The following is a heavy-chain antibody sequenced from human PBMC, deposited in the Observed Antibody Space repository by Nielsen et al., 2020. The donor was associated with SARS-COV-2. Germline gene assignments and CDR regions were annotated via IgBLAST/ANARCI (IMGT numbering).Heavy chain of an antibody. D-gene: IGHD5-24*01. Sequence: SATASITCTVSGGSISSSSYYWGWISQPPGKGLEWIGSIYYSGSTYYNPSLKSRVTISVDTSKNQFSLKLSSVTAADTAVYYCARWGDGLDYSHGAYYFDYWGQGTLVTVSS. CDR1: GGSISSSSYY. CDR3: ARWGDGLDYSHGAYYFDY. CDR2: IYYSGST. J-gene: IGHJ4*02. V-gene: IGHV4-39*01.